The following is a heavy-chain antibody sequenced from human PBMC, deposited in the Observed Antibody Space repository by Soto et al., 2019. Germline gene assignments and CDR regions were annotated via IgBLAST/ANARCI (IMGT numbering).Heavy chain of an antibody. V-gene: IGHV4-34*01. J-gene: IGHJ4*02. CDR3: ARGRVAARSGNYDY. D-gene: IGHD6-6*01. Sequence: SETLSLTCAVYGGSFSGYYWSWIRQPPGKGLEWIGEINHSGSTNYNPSLKSRVTISVDTSKNQFSLKLSSVTAADTAVYYCARGRVAARSGNYDYWGQGTLVTVSS. CDR2: INHSGST. CDR1: GGSFSGYY.